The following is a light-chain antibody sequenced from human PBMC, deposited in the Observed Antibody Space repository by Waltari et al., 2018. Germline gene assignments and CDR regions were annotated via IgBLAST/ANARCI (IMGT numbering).Light chain of an antibody. Sequence: QTVVTQEPSLSMSPGGTVTLTCALSSGSISSTSYATWYQQTPGQAPRTLVYKATSRSSGVPDRFSGSILGNKAALTITGARADDESDYYCSLYMGSGIWVFGGGTKLTVL. J-gene: IGLJ3*02. CDR3: SLYMGSGIWV. CDR2: KAT. V-gene: IGLV8-61*01. CDR1: SGSISSTSY.